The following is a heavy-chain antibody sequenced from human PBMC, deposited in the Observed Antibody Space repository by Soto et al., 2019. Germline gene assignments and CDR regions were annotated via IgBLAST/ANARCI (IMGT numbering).Heavy chain of an antibody. CDR3: ARGGSSSWPSYYYYGMDV. Sequence: GGSLRLSWVASGFTFSSYAMHWVRQAPGKGLEWVAVISYDGSNKYYADSVKGRFTISRDNSKNTLYLQMNSLRAEDTAVYYCARGGSSSWPSYYYYGMDVWGKGTTVTVSS. CDR2: ISYDGSNK. J-gene: IGHJ6*04. D-gene: IGHD6-13*01. V-gene: IGHV3-30-3*01. CDR1: GFTFSSYA.